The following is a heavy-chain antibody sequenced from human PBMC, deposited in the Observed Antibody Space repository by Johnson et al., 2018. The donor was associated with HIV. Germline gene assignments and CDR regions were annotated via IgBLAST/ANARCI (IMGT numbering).Heavy chain of an antibody. CDR1: GFTVSSNY. V-gene: IGHV3-53*01. D-gene: IGHD1-26*01. Sequence: VQLVESGGGLIQPGGSLRLSCAASGFTVSSNYMSWVRQAPGKGLEWVSVVYSGGSTYYADSVKGRFTISRNNAKNSLHLQVNSLRAEGPAVYSCARSYSRWDDVFDIWGQGTMVTVSS. CDR2: VYSGGST. J-gene: IGHJ3*02. CDR3: ARSYSRWDDVFDI.